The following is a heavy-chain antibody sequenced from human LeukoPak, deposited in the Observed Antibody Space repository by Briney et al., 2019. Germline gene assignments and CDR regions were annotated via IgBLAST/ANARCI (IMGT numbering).Heavy chain of an antibody. V-gene: IGHV4-59*01. D-gene: IGHD5-18*01. CDR3: ARARYREDSYGFAGGFYYMDV. J-gene: IGHJ6*03. Sequence: SETLSLTCTVSGGSTSNYYWSWIRQPPGKGLEWIGYISYSGSSNSHPSLKSRVTISVDMSQTQVYLELSSVTAADTAVYYCARARYREDSYGFAGGFYYMDVWGKGTTVTVSS. CDR2: ISYSGSS. CDR1: GGSTSNYY.